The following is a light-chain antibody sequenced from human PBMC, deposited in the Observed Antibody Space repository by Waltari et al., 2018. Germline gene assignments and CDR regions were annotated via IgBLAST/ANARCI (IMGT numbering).Light chain of an antibody. J-gene: IGLJ2*01. Sequence: GTKAVHWYQRKAGQAPLLVLHDDDTRPSGIPDRFSGTNSGDTATLTISGVEAEDEADYFCQVWDSHTVVFGGGTNLTVL. CDR3: QVWDSHTVV. CDR2: DDD. V-gene: IGLV3-21*02. CDR1: GTKA.